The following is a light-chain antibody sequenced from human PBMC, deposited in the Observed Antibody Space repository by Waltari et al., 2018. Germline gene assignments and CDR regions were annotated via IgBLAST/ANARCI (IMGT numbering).Light chain of an antibody. J-gene: IGKJ1*01. V-gene: IGKV1-33*01. CDR1: KDISNY. CDR3: QQYDNLPWT. CDR2: DAS. Sequence: DIQMTQSPSSLSASVGDRVTITCQASKDISNYLNWYQQKPGTAPKLLIYDASNLDSGVPSRFSGSGSGTDFAVTISSLQPEDIATYYCQQYDNLPWTFGQGTKVEIK.